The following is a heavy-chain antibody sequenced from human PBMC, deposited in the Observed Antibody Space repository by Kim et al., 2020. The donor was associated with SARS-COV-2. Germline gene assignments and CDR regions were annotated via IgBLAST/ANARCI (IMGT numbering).Heavy chain of an antibody. CDR3: AKDRFDYGDAVGWFDP. Sequence: GGSLRLSCAASGFTFSSYGMHWVRQAPGKGLEWVAVISYDGSNKYYADSVKGRFTISRDNSKNTLYLQMYSLRAEDTAVYYCAKDRFDYGDAVGWFDPWGQGTLVTVSS. J-gene: IGHJ5*02. D-gene: IGHD4-17*01. CDR2: ISYDGSNK. CDR1: GFTFSSYG. V-gene: IGHV3-30*18.